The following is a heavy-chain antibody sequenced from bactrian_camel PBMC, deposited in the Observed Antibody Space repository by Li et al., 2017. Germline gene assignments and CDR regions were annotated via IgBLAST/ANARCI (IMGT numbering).Heavy chain of an antibody. D-gene: IGHD2*01. Sequence: HVQLVESGGGSVQAGGSLRLSCTASVLTNCIGWFRQVPGKEREGVATIELDGTTSYADSAKGRFTISKDMDKNILYLEMNNLKPEDTAMYYCASDEGAIHGGGYCTPERATAKLADFGYWGQGTQVTVS. CDR3: ASDEGAIHGGGYCTPERATAKLADFGY. CDR2: IELDGTT. J-gene: IGHJ6*01. V-gene: IGHV3S63*01. CDR1: VLTNC.